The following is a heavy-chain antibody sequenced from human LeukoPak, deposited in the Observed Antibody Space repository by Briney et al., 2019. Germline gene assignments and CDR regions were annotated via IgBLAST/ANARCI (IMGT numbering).Heavy chain of an antibody. CDR1: GFTFDDYA. D-gene: IGHD3-22*01. CDR3: ARGEGYSYDSSGYYRV. CDR2: INWDGGST. J-gene: IGHJ4*02. V-gene: IGHV3-20*04. Sequence: GGSLRLSCAPSGFTFDDYAMNWVRQAPRKGLELVSGINWDGGSTGYGDSVKGRFTISRDNAKNSRYLQMNSLRAEDTALYSWARGEGYSYDSSGYYRVWGQGILVTVSS.